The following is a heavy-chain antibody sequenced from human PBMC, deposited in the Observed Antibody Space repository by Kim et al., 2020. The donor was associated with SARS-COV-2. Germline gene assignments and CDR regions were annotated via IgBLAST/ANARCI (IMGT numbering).Heavy chain of an antibody. D-gene: IGHD3-3*01. Sequence: SETLSLTCAVYVGSFSGYHWTWIRQSPGKGLEWIGDINHSGAANYNPSLRSRVAISVDTSKNQFSLKVKSVTAADTAVYFCERGRAGVVPSPILGLGPYYEYYALDVWGQGTTVSVSS. CDR2: INHSGAA. CDR1: VGSFSGYH. J-gene: IGHJ6*02. CDR3: ERGRAGVVPSPILGLGPYYEYYALDV. V-gene: IGHV4-34*01.